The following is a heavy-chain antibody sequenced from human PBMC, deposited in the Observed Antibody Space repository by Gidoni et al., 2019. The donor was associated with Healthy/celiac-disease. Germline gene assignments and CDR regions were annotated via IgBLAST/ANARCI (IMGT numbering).Heavy chain of an antibody. CDR2: IWYDGSNK. CDR3: ARAAVAGNPGYYGMDV. J-gene: IGHJ6*02. CDR1: GFTFSSYG. Sequence: QVQLVESGGGVVQPGRSLRLSCAASGFTFSSYGMHWVRQAPGKGLEWVAVIWYDGSNKYYADSVKGRFTISRDNSKNTLYLQMNSLRAEDTAVYYCARAAVAGNPGYYGMDVWGQGTTVTVSS. V-gene: IGHV3-33*01. D-gene: IGHD6-19*01.